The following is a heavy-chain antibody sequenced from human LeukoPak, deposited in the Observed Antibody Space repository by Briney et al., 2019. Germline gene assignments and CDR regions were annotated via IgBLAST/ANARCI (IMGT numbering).Heavy chain of an antibody. Sequence: SETLSLTCTVSGGSISSGSYYWSWIRQPPGKGLEWIGEINHSGSTNYNPSLKSRVTISVDTSKNQFSLKLSSVTAADTAVYYCARHGMVAAVPTYYFDYWGQGTLVTVSS. V-gene: IGHV4-39*01. CDR3: ARHGMVAAVPTYYFDY. CDR2: INHSGST. J-gene: IGHJ4*02. CDR1: GGSISSGSYY. D-gene: IGHD6-25*01.